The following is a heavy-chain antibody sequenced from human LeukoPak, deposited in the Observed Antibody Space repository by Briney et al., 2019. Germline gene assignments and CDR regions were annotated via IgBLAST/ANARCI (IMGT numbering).Heavy chain of an antibody. V-gene: IGHV4-4*02. J-gene: IGHJ4*02. CDR3: ARTYDTPPRLVFDY. CDR1: GGSISSSTW. Sequence: PSETLSLTCTVSGGSISSSTWWSWVRQPPGKGLECIGEIHHSGTTNYNPSLKSRVTISIDKSKNQFSLKLSSVTAADTAVYYCARTYDTPPRLVFDYWGQGTLVTVSS. CDR2: IHHSGTT. D-gene: IGHD3-22*01.